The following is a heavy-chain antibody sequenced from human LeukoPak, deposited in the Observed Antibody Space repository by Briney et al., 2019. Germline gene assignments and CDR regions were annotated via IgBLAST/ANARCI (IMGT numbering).Heavy chain of an antibody. CDR3: AKDHPGLPLN. CDR2: ISGSGGST. Sequence: GGSLRLSCAASGLTFSSHWMHWVRQAPGKGLEWVSAISGSGGSTYYADSVKGRFTISRDNSKNTLYLQMNSLRAEDTAVYYCAKDHPGLPLNWGQGTLVTVSS. J-gene: IGHJ4*02. V-gene: IGHV3-23*01. CDR1: GLTFSSHW.